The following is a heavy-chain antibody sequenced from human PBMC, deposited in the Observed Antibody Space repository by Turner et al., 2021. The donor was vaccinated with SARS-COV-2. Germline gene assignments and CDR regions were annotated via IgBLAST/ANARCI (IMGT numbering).Heavy chain of an antibody. CDR3: ARRSSRLGNWYFDL. J-gene: IGHJ2*01. Sequence: QLQLQESGPGLVKPSETLSLPCTVSGGSISSSSYYWGWIRQPPGTGLEWIGSMYDSGSTYYNPSLKSRVTISVDTSKNQFSLKLSSVTAADTAVYYCARRSSRLGNWYFDLWGRGTLVTVSS. V-gene: IGHV4-39*01. CDR1: GGSISSSSYY. D-gene: IGHD2-15*01. CDR2: MYDSGST.